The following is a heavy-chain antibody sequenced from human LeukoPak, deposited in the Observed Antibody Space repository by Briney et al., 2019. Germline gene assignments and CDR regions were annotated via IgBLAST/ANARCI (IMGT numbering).Heavy chain of an antibody. CDR1: GFTFSSYW. CDR2: IKQDGGEK. D-gene: IGHD2-21*01. Sequence: GGSLRLSCAASGFTFSSYWMSWVRQAPGKGLEWVANIKQDGGEKYYVDSVKGRFTISRDNAKNSLYLQMDSLRGEDTAVYYCAKDFRIGYSAHFDYWGQGALVTVSS. CDR3: AKDFRIGYSAHFDY. J-gene: IGHJ4*02. V-gene: IGHV3-7*03.